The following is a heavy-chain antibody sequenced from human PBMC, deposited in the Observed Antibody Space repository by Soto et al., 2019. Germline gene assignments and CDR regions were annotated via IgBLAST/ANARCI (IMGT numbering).Heavy chain of an antibody. J-gene: IGHJ4*02. Sequence: ASVKVSCKASGYTFTSYAMHWVRQAPGQRLEWMGWINAGNGNTKYSQKFQGRVTITRDTSTSTAYMELSSLRSEDTAVYYCARDESIAAAPALDYWGQGTLVTVSS. V-gene: IGHV1-3*01. CDR1: GYTFTSYA. CDR3: ARDESIAAAPALDY. CDR2: INAGNGNT. D-gene: IGHD6-13*01.